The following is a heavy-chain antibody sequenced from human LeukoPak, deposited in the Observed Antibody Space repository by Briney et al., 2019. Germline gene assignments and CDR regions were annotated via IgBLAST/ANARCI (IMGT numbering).Heavy chain of an antibody. CDR3: ARARLSVAGDYFDY. CDR1: GFTVSNYY. CDR2: IHSGGTT. V-gene: IGHV3-53*01. D-gene: IGHD6-19*01. J-gene: IGHJ4*02. Sequence: GGSLRLSCAASGFTVSNYYMSWVRQAPGKGLEWVSVIHSGGTTNYADSVKGRFTISRDISENTLYLQMNSLRAEDTAVYYCARARLSVAGDYFDYWGQGTLVTVSS.